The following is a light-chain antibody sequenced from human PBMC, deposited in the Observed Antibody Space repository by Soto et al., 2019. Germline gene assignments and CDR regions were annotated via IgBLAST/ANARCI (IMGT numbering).Light chain of an antibody. Sequence: QSVLKQPASVSGAPGQRVTISCTGSSSNIGAGYDVHWYQQLPGTAPKLLIYGNSNRTSGVPDRFSGSKSGTSASLAITGLQAEDEADYYCQSYDSSLSVRYVFGTGTRSPS. CDR3: QSYDSSLSVRYV. CDR2: GNS. V-gene: IGLV1-40*01. J-gene: IGLJ1*01. CDR1: SSNIGAGYD.